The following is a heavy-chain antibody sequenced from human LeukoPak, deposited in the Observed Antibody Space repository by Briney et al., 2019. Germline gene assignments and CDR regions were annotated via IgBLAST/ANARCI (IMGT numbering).Heavy chain of an antibody. CDR2: INPESGAT. CDR3: ARENLNYYGSGSYLY. CDR1: GYPFSGYY. V-gene: IGHV1-2*02. Sequence: ASVQVSCKASGYPFSGYYIHWVRQGPGQGLEWLGWINPESGATKYAQRVGGRVTLTRDTSVTTVHMELSGLRDDDSAVYYCARENLNYYGSGSYLYWGQGSQVTVSS. D-gene: IGHD3-10*01. J-gene: IGHJ4*02.